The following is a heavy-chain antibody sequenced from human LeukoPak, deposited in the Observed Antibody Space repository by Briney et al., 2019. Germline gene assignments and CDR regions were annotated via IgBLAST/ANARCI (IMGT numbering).Heavy chain of an antibody. V-gene: IGHV4-34*01. CDR3: ARGRSAKMVVVHSFSYGMDV. D-gene: IGHD2-21*01. Sequence: SETLSLTCTVFGGLFPDYLWPWLRHSPGKGLERIGEINEYTDNIQYNPSLNSRLSICLGKSKDQLSLELRAVTAADTAVFYCARGRSAKMVVVHSFSYGMDVWGQGTTVTVSS. J-gene: IGHJ6*02. CDR1: GGLFPDYL. CDR2: INEYTDNI.